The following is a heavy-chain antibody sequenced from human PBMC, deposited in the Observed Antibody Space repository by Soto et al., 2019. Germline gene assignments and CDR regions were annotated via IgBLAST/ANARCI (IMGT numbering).Heavy chain of an antibody. V-gene: IGHV1-18*01. J-gene: IGHJ5*02. Sequence: ASVKVSCKASGYTFTSYGISWVRQAPGQGLEWMGWISAYNGNTNYAQKLQGRVTMTTDTSTSTAYMELRSLGSDDTAVYYCARDSSGWYPTGFDPWGQGTLVTVSS. CDR2: ISAYNGNT. D-gene: IGHD6-19*01. CDR1: GYTFTSYG. CDR3: ARDSSGWYPTGFDP.